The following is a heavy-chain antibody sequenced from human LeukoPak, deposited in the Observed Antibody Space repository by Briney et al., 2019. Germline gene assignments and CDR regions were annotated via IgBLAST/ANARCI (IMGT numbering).Heavy chain of an antibody. J-gene: IGHJ5*02. CDR3: AKDHSSYDILTGYPLT. CDR2: INNSGDST. V-gene: IGHV3-23*01. D-gene: IGHD3-9*01. CDR1: GFTFRSFA. Sequence: PGGSLRLSCAASGFTFRSFAMTWVRQAPGKGLEWVSTINNSGDSTYYGDSVKGRFTISRDNSKNTLYLQMNSLRAEDTAVYYCAKDHSSYDILTGYPLTWGQGTLVTVSS.